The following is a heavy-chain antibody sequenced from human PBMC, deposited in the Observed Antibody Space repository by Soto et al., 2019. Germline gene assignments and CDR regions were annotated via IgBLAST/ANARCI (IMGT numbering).Heavy chain of an antibody. CDR2: FDPEDGET. CDR1: GYTLTELS. V-gene: IGHV1-24*01. CDR3: ATDLGITGPIDY. D-gene: IGHD1-20*01. J-gene: IGHJ4*02. Sequence: ASVKVSFKVSGYTLTELSMHWLRQAPGKGLEWMGGFDPEDGETIYAQKFQGRVTMTEDTSTDTAYMELSSLRSEDTAVYYCATDLGITGPIDYWGQGTLVTVSS.